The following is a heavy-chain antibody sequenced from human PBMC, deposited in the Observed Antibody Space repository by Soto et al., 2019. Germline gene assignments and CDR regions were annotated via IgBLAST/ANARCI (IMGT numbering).Heavy chain of an antibody. CDR2: ISAYNGNT. D-gene: IGHD2-2*01. J-gene: IGHJ5*02. CDR1: GYTFTSYG. CDR3: AKKDPPSLT. Sequence: QVQLVQSGAEVKKPGASVKVSCKASGYTFTSYGISWVRQAPGQGLEWMGWISAYNGNTNYTQKLQCRVTTTTATLTSTAYMQPMGLRFDDTVVNSSAKKDPPSLTWGQGNLVTVSS. V-gene: IGHV1-18*01.